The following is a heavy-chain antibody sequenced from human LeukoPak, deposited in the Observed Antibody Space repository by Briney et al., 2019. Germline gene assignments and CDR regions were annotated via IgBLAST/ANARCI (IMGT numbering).Heavy chain of an antibody. J-gene: IGHJ5*02. CDR3: ARVRVAAAGTVGEYNWFDP. CDR2: TIPIFGTA. V-gene: IGHV1-69*05. CDR1: GSTFRSYA. Sequence: PRASVKVSCKASGSTFRSYATSWVRQAPGQGLEWMGGTIPIFGTAIYAQKFQGRVTITTNESTSTAYMELSSLRSEDTAVYYCARVRVAAAGTVGEYNWFDPWGQGTLVTVSS. D-gene: IGHD6-13*01.